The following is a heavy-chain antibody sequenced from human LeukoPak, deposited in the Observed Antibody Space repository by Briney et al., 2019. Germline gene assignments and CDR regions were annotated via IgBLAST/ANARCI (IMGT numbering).Heavy chain of an antibody. D-gene: IGHD1-26*01. CDR2: ISSSGSTI. Sequence: TGGSLRLSCAASGFTFSDYYMSWIRQAPGKGLEWVSYISSSGSTIYYADSVKGRLTISRDNAKNSLYLQMNSLRDEDTAVYYCARAPSYSGSYYFDYWGQGTLVTVSS. CDR3: ARAPSYSGSYYFDY. V-gene: IGHV3-11*04. J-gene: IGHJ4*02. CDR1: GFTFSDYY.